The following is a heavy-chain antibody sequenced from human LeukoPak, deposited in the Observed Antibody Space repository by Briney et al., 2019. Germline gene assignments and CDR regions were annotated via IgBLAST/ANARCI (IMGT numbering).Heavy chain of an antibody. V-gene: IGHV4-30-4*08. Sequence: SETLSLTCTVSGGSISSGDYYWSWIRQPPGKGLEWTGYIYYSGSTYYNPSLKSRVTISVDTSKNQFSLKLSSVTAADTAVYYCARGVPAAFNWFDPWGQGTLVTVSS. CDR2: IYYSGST. CDR1: GGSISSGDYY. CDR3: ARGVPAAFNWFDP. D-gene: IGHD2-2*01. J-gene: IGHJ5*02.